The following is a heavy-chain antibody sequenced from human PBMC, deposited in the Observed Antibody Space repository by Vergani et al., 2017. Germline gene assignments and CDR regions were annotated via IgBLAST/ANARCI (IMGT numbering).Heavy chain of an antibody. V-gene: IGHV3-71*04. Sequence: EVQLVETGGGLIQPGGSLRLSCAASGFTVSSNYMSWFRQAPGKGLEWVGFIRSKAYGGTTEYAASVKGRFTISRDDSKSIAYLQMNSLRAEDTAVYYCAKPLVVVTAIPFDYWGQGTLVTVSS. CDR2: IRSKAYGGTT. CDR1: GFTVSSNY. J-gene: IGHJ4*02. CDR3: AKPLVVVTAIPFDY. D-gene: IGHD2-21*02.